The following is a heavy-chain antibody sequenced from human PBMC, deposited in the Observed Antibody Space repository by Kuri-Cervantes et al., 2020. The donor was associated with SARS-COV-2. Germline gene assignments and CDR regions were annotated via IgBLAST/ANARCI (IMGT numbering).Heavy chain of an antibody. CDR2: IYTDGST. V-gene: IGHV4-4*07. J-gene: IGHJ4*02. Sequence: SETLSLTCTVSGGSISSYYWSWIRQPAGKGLEWIGRIYTDGSTNYNPSLKSRVTMSLDTSKNQFSLRLYSVTAADTAVYYCARGDYGDHPYYFDYWGQGTLVTVSS. CDR1: GGSISSYY. D-gene: IGHD4-17*01. CDR3: ARGDYGDHPYYFDY.